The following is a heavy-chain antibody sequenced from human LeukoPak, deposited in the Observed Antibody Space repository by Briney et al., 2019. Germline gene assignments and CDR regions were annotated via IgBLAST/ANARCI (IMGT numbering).Heavy chain of an antibody. CDR2: IYSGGST. CDR3: ARVLTTVTSAEYFQH. Sequence: GGSLRLSCAASGFTVSSNYMSWVRQAPGKGLEWVSVIYSGGSTYYADSVKGRFTISRDNSKNTLYLQMNSLRAEDTAAYYCARVLTTVTSAEYFQHWGQGTLVTVSS. J-gene: IGHJ1*01. CDR1: GFTVSSNY. V-gene: IGHV3-66*01. D-gene: IGHD4-17*01.